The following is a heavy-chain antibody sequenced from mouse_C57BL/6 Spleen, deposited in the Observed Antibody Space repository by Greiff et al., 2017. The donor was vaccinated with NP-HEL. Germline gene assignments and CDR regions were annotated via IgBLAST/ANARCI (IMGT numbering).Heavy chain of an antibody. V-gene: IGHV1-82*01. D-gene: IGHD2-5*01. J-gene: IGHJ4*01. CDR1: GYAFSSSW. Sequence: QVQLKQSGPELVKPGASVKISCKASGYAFSSSWMNWVKQRPGKGLEWIGRIYPGDGDTNYNGKFKGKATLTADKSSSTAYMQLSSLTSEDSAVYFCAIYSNYVGYAMDYWGQGTSVTVSS. CDR3: AIYSNYVGYAMDY. CDR2: IYPGDGDT.